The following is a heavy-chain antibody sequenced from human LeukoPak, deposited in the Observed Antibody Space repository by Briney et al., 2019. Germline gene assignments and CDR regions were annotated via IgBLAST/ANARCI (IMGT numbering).Heavy chain of an antibody. CDR2: IYHSGST. D-gene: IGHD4-23*01. J-gene: IGHJ4*02. V-gene: IGHV4-30-2*01. CDR1: GGSISSGGYY. CDR3: ARVGALDDYGGIAPDY. Sequence: SETLSLTCTVSGGSISSGGYYWSWIRQPPGKGLEWIGYIYHSGSTYYNPSLKSRVTISVDRSKNQFSLKLSSVTAADTAVYYCARVGALDDYGGIAPDYWGQGTLVTVSS.